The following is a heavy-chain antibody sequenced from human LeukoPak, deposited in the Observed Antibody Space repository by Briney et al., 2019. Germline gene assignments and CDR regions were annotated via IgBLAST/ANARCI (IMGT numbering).Heavy chain of an antibody. J-gene: IGHJ4*02. V-gene: IGHV3-23*01. CDR2: VSGSGGIT. CDR1: GFTFNSYA. Sequence: GGSLRLSCAASGFTFNSYAMTWVRQAPGKGLEWVSHVSGSGGITYYADSVKGRFTIFRDNSKNTLYQQMDSLRAEDTAVYYCARDRGGSYSAIDYWGQGTLVTVSS. CDR3: ARDRGGSYSAIDY. D-gene: IGHD2-15*01.